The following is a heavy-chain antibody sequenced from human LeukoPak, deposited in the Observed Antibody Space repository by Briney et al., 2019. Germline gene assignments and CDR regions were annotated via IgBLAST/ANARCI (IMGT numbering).Heavy chain of an antibody. CDR2: IYYSGST. CDR3: ARGGRSGALIYNWNSCAFDI. V-gene: IGHV4-59*12. Sequence: SETLSLTCTVSGGSISSYYWSWIRQPPGKGLEWIGYIYYSGSTNYNPSLKSRVTISVDTSKNQFSLKLSSVTAADTAVYFCARGGRSGALIYNWNSCAFDIWGQGTMVTVSS. J-gene: IGHJ3*02. CDR1: GGSISSYY. D-gene: IGHD1-7*01.